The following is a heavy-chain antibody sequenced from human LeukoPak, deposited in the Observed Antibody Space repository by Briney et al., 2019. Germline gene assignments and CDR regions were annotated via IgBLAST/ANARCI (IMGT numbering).Heavy chain of an antibody. CDR3: ARAHRAYYYGSGSHPSQYFDY. D-gene: IGHD3-10*01. CDR1: GGTFSSYA. J-gene: IGHJ4*02. CDR2: ISAYNGNT. V-gene: IGHV1-18*01. Sequence: ASVKVSCKASGGTFSSYAISWVRQAPGQGLEWMGWISAYNGNTNYAQKLQGRVTMTTDTSTSTVYMELSSLRSEDTAVYYCARAHRAYYYGSGSHPSQYFDYWGQGTLVTVSS.